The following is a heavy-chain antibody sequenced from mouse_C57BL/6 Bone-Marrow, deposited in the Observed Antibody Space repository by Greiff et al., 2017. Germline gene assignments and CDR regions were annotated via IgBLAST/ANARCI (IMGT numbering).Heavy chain of an antibody. CDR1: GYTFTSYW. CDR2: IDPSDSYT. Sequence: QVQLKQPGAELVKPGASVKLSCKASGYTFTSYWMQWVKQRPGQGLEWIGEIDPSDSYTNYNQKFKGKATLTVDTSSSTAYMQLSSLTSEDSAVYYCAREAYGSSFYWYFDVWGTGTTVTVSS. D-gene: IGHD1-1*01. V-gene: IGHV1-50*01. J-gene: IGHJ1*03. CDR3: AREAYGSSFYWYFDV.